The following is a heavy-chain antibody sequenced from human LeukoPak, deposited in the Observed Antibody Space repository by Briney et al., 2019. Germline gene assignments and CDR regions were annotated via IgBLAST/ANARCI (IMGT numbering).Heavy chain of an antibody. V-gene: IGHV4-31*03. Sequence: SETLSLTCTVSGGSISSGGYYWSWIRQHPGKGLEWIGYIYYSGSTYYNPSLKSRVTISVDTSKNQLSLKLSSVTAADTAVYYCARDKAETEYCDSSGYYYWAFDIWGQGTMVTVSS. J-gene: IGHJ3*02. CDR3: ARDKAETEYCDSSGYYYWAFDI. CDR2: IYYSGST. CDR1: GGSISSGGYY. D-gene: IGHD3-22*01.